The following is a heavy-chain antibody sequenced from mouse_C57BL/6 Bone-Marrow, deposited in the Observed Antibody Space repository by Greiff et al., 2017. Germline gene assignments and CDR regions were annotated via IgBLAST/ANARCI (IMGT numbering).Heavy chain of an antibody. D-gene: IGHD1-1*01. CDR1: GYTFTSYD. J-gene: IGHJ4*01. CDR2: IYPRDGST. Sequence: VKLVESGPELVKPGASVKLSCKASGYTFTSYDINWVKQRPGQGLEWIGWIYPRDGSTKYNEKFKGKATLTVDTSSSTAYMELHSLTSEDSAVYFCARGKDYFLMDYWGQGTSVTVSS. CDR3: ARGKDYFLMDY. V-gene: IGHV1-85*01.